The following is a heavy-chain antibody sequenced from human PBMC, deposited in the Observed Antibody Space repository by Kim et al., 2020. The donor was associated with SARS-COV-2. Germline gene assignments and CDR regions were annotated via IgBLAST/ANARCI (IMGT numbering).Heavy chain of an antibody. CDR2: INHSGST. CDR3: ARGHYYDSSGSNWFDP. V-gene: IGHV4-34*01. Sequence: SETLSLTCAVYDGSFSGYYWSWIRQPPGKGLEWIGEINHSGSTNYNPSLKRRVTISVETSNNQFSLKLSSVTAADTAVYYCARGHYYDSSGSNWFDPWGQGTLVTVSS. CDR1: DGSFSGYY. D-gene: IGHD3-22*01. J-gene: IGHJ5*02.